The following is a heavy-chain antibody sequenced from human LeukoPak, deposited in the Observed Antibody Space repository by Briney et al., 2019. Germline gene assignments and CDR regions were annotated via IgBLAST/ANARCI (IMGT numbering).Heavy chain of an antibody. J-gene: IGHJ4*02. CDR3: ARVGVEGASCYDY. CDR2: INPNSGDT. Sequence: ASVKVSCNASGYTFTGYSMHWVRQAPGQGLEWMGWINPNSGDTNYAQKFQGRVTMTRDTSISTAYMELSRLRSDDTAVYYCARVGVEGASCYDYWGQGTLVTASS. CDR1: GYTFTGYS. V-gene: IGHV1-2*02. D-gene: IGHD2-2*01.